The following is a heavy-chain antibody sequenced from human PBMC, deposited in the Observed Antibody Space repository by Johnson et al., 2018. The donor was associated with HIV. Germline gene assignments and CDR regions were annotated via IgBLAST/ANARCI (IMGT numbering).Heavy chain of an antibody. CDR3: ARRDDIRNGAFDI. V-gene: IGHV3-74*01. CDR1: GFTFSSYW. CDR2: LNSDGSSV. J-gene: IGHJ3*02. Sequence: VQLVESGGGVVQPGGSLRLSCAASGFTFSSYWMHWVRQAPGKGLMWVSRLNSDGSSVSYADFVKGRFTVSRDNAKNTLYLQMNSLRAEDTAVYYCARRDDIRNGAFDIWGQGTMVTVSS. D-gene: IGHD3-22*01.